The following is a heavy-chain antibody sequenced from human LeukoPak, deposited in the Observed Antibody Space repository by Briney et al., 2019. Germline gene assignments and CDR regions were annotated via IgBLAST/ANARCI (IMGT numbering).Heavy chain of an antibody. CDR2: INPSGGST. D-gene: IGHD3-10*01. CDR1: GYTFTSYY. CDR3: ARDSGGDYYGSGIHY. J-gene: IGHJ4*02. Sequence: GAPVKVSCKASGYTFTSYYMHWVRQAPGQGLEWMGIINPSGGSTSYAQKFQGRVTMTRDTSTSTVYMELSSLRSEDTAVYYCARDSGGDYYGSGIHYWGQGTLVTVSS. V-gene: IGHV1-46*01.